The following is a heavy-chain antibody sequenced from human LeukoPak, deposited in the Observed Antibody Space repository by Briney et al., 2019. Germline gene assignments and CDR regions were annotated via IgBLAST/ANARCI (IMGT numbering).Heavy chain of an antibody. V-gene: IGHV4-38-2*02. J-gene: IGHJ4*02. CDR3: AREDYYNSGGYYLDY. Sequence: PSETLSLTCTISGYSISRGYSWGWIRQPPGKGLEWIGNIYHSGSTNYSPSLKSRVTISVDTSKNQFSLKLSSVTAADTAVYFCAREDYYNSGGYYLDYWGQGTLVTVSS. CDR2: IYHSGST. D-gene: IGHD3-22*01. CDR1: GYSISRGYS.